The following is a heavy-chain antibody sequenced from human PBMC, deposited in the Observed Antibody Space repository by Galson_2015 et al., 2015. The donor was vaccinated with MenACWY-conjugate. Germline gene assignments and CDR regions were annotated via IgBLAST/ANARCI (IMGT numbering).Heavy chain of an antibody. CDR3: SSGAQPEHH. Sequence: SLRLSCAASGFTFSTYWMHWVRQAPGKGLVWVSRVNSDGRSTSYADSVKGRFSISRDNAKNTLYLQMNSLRAEDTAVYCLSSGAQPEHHWGRGTLVTVSS. J-gene: IGHJ4*02. V-gene: IGHV3-74*01. CDR1: GFTFSTYW. CDR2: VNSDGRST. D-gene: IGHD2-15*01.